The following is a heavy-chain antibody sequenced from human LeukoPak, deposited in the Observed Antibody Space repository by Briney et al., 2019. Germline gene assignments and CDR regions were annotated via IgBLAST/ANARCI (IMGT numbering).Heavy chain of an antibody. D-gene: IGHD3-10*01. CDR2: INHSGST. CDR3: ASGYAGGRFDY. V-gene: IGHV4-34*01. Sequence: SETLSLTCAVYGGSFSGYYWSWIRQPPGKGLEWIGEINHSGSTNYNPSLKSRVTISVDTSKNQFSLKLSSVTAADTAVYYCASGYAGGRFDYWGQGTLVTVSS. CDR1: GGSFSGYY. J-gene: IGHJ4*02.